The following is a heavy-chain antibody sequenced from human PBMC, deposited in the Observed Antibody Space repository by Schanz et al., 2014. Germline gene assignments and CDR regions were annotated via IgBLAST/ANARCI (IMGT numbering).Heavy chain of an antibody. V-gene: IGHV3-15*04. D-gene: IGHD1-20*01. CDR1: GFTFSEEY. J-gene: IGHJ3*02. Sequence: EVRLVESGGGLVEPGGSLRLSCSGSGFTFSEEYMSWGRQAPGKGLEWVGLIENNGNGATTDYAAPGKGRFTVSRDDSRNTLYLQMNTLRTDDTALYYCTTFNNRDALYIWGQGTMVSVSS. CDR2: IENNGNGATT. CDR3: TTFNNRDALYI.